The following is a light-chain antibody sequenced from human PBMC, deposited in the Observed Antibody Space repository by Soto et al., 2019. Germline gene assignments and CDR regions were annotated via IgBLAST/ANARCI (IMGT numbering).Light chain of an antibody. CDR3: QHYNSYSEA. CDR2: GAS. Sequence: IELTQSPATLSLSPGEIATLSYRPSQSVSSSSLAWYQQKPGQAPRLVIYGASSRATGIPDRFSGSGSGTEFTLTISSLQPDDFATYYCQHYNSYSEALGQGTKVDIK. J-gene: IGKJ1*01. CDR1: QSVSSSS. V-gene: IGKV3-20*01.